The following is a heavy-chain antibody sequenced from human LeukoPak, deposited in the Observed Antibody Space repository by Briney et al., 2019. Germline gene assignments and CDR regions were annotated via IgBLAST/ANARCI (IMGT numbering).Heavy chain of an antibody. CDR2: IYYSGNT. CDR1: GVSISSSNSY. D-gene: IGHD3-22*01. J-gene: IGHJ4*02. CDR3: ARHNIIVVVPYYFDY. Sequence: RPSETLSLTCTVSGVSISSSNSYWGWIRQPPGKGLEWIGSIYYSGNTYYNASLKSQVSISIDTSKNQSSLRLTSVTAADTAVYYCARHNIIVVVPYYFDYWGQGTLVTVSS. V-gene: IGHV4-39*01.